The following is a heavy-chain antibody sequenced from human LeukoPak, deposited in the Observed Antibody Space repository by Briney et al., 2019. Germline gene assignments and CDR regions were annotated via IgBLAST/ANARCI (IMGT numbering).Heavy chain of an antibody. D-gene: IGHD1-26*01. CDR2: IYYSGGT. Sequence: PSETLSLTCTVSGGSISSGGYYWSWIRQHPGKGLEWIGYIYYSGGTYYNPSLKSRVTISVDTSKNQFSLKLSSVTAADTAVYYCARSSDSGSYYEENYFDYWGQGTLVTVSS. CDR3: ARSSDSGSYYEENYFDY. CDR1: GGSISSGGYY. V-gene: IGHV4-31*03. J-gene: IGHJ4*02.